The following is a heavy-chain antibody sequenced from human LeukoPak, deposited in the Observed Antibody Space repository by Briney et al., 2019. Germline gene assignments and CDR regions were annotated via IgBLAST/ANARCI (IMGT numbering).Heavy chain of an antibody. CDR1: GYTFTSYG. CDR2: ISAYNGNT. CDR3: ARDRRYFDWLLSAGTLDY. V-gene: IGHV1-18*01. J-gene: IGHJ4*02. D-gene: IGHD3-9*01. Sequence: GASVKVSCKASGYTFTSYGISWVRQAPGQGLEWMGWISAYNGNTNYAQKFQGRVTMTRDTSISTAYMELSRLRSDDTAVYYCARDRRYFDWLLSAGTLDYWGQGTLVTVSS.